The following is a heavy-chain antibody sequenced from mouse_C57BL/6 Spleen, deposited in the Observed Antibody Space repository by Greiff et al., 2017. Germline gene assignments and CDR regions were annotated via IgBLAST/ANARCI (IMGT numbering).Heavy chain of an antibody. Sequence: VQLQQSGPELVKPGASVKISCKASGYAFSSSWMNWVKQRPGKGLEWIGRIYPGDGDTNYNGKFKGKATLTADKSSSTAYMQLSSLTSDDSAVYFCARGIYGSSYDWYFDVWGTGTTVTVSS. CDR1: GYAFSSSW. CDR3: ARGIYGSSYDWYFDV. CDR2: IYPGDGDT. D-gene: IGHD1-1*01. V-gene: IGHV1-82*01. J-gene: IGHJ1*03.